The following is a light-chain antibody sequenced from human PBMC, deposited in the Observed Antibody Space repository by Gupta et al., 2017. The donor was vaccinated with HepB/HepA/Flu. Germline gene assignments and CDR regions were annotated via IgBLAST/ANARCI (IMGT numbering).Light chain of an antibody. CDR1: SSNVGRDN. CDR3: AACDNIRSGYV. V-gene: IGLV1-47*02. Sequence: QSVLPQPPLASGTLGQRVTISCSGSSSNVGRDNVYWYQQLPGTAPKLLIYNDDQRPSVVPDRFSGSKSGTSASLAISGLRSEDEADYYCAACDNIRSGYVFGSGTWVTVL. CDR2: NDD. J-gene: IGLJ1*01.